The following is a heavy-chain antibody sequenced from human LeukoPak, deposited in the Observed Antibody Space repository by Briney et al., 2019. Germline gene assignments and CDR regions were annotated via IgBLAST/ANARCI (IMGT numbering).Heavy chain of an antibody. D-gene: IGHD6-19*01. J-gene: IGHJ5*02. CDR1: GGSISSGDYY. Sequence: PSETLSLTCTVSGGSISSGDYYWSWIRQPPGKGLEWIGYIYYSGSTYYNPSLKSRVTISVDTSKNQFSLKLSSVTAADTAVYYCAREVGYSVVAGEGGYWFDPWGQGALVTVSS. CDR3: AREVGYSVVAGEGGYWFDP. V-gene: IGHV4-30-4*01. CDR2: IYYSGST.